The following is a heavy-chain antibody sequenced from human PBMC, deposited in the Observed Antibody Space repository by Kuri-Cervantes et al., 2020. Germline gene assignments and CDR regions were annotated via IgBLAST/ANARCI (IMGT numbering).Heavy chain of an antibody. CDR3: AKDTHFDWLLGYYFDY. D-gene: IGHD3-9*01. J-gene: IGHJ4*02. Sequence: GGSLRLSCAASGFTFNGYAMHWVRQAPGKGLEWVAVISYDGSNKYYADSVKGRFTISRDNSKNTLYLQMNSLRAEDTALYYCAKDTHFDWLLGYYFDYWGQGTLVTVSS. CDR2: ISYDGSNK. V-gene: IGHV3-30*01. CDR1: GFTFNGYA.